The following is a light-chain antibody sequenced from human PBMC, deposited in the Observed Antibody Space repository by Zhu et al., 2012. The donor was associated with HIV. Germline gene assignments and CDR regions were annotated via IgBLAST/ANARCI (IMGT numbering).Light chain of an antibody. Sequence: DIQMTQSPSALSAPIGGRISITCRASQTITRWLAWYQQKPGQAPKLLIYEAGTLENGVPPRFSGSGSGTEFTLTINSLQRDDSATYYCQQYNSYSLTFGQGTRGGDQT. CDR2: EAG. J-gene: IGKJ1*01. CDR3: QQYNSYSLT. CDR1: QTITRW. V-gene: IGKV1-5*03.